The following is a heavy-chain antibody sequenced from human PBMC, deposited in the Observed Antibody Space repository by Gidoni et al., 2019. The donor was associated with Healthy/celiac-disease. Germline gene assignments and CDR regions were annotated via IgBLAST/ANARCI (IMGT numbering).Heavy chain of an antibody. CDR2: ISGSGGST. CDR1: GFTFSSYA. J-gene: IGHJ6*02. V-gene: IGHV3-23*01. Sequence: EVQLLESGGGLVQPGGSLRLSCAASGFTFSSYAMSWVRQAPGKGLEWVSAISGSGGSTYYADSVKGRFTISRDNSKNTLYLQMNSLRAEDTAVYYCAKDSSGWYLKSWYYYYGMDVWGQGTTVTVSS. D-gene: IGHD6-19*01. CDR3: AKDSSGWYLKSWYYYYGMDV.